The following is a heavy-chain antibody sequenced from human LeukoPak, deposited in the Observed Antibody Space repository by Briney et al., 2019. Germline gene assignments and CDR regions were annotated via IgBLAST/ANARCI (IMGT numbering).Heavy chain of an antibody. J-gene: IGHJ6*04. Sequence: GRSLGLSCAASGFTFSSYGMHWVRQAPGKGLEWVAVISYDGSNKYYADSVKGRFTISRDNSKNTLYLQMNSLRAEDTAVYYCAKGYYGSRSYSQVGYGMDVWGKGTTVTVSS. V-gene: IGHV3-30*18. CDR3: AKGYYGSRSYSQVGYGMDV. CDR2: ISYDGSNK. CDR1: GFTFSSYG. D-gene: IGHD3-10*01.